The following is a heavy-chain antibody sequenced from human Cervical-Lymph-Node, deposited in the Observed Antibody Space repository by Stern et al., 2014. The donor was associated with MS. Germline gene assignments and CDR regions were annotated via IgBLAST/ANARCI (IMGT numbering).Heavy chain of an antibody. CDR1: GYSISSGYY. CDR2: IYHSGST. J-gene: IGHJ4*02. CDR3: AREDY. Sequence: QVQLQESGPGLVKPSETLSLTCTVSGYSISSGYYWGWIRQPPGKGLEWIGSIYHSGSTYYNPSPQSRVPLSVGTSHHQFSLTLSSGTAADTAVYYCAREDYWGQGTLVTVSS. V-gene: IGHV4-38-2*02.